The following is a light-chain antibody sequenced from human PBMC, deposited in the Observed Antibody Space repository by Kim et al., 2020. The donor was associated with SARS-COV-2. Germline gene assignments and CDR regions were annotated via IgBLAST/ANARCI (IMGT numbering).Light chain of an antibody. CDR1: QGIGQK. CDR3: QHYYTYPIT. Sequence: DIQMTQSPSSLSAFVEDRVTISCRASQGIGQKLAWFQHKPGKAPKLLIFGAYTLQSGVPSKFSGSGSGTDFSLSITILQPEDSATYYCQHYYTYPITFGQGTRLEIK. CDR2: GAY. J-gene: IGKJ5*01. V-gene: IGKV1-16*02.